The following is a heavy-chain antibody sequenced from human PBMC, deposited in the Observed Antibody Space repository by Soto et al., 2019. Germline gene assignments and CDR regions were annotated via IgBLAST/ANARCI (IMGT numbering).Heavy chain of an antibody. D-gene: IGHD2-15*01. J-gene: IGHJ5*02. CDR2: INHSGST. CDR1: GGSFSGYY. CDR3: ARGGIVVVVAATPRWFDP. Sequence: SETLSLTCAVYGGSFSGYYWSWIRQPPGKGLEWIGEINHSGSTNYNPSLKSRVTISVDTSKNQFSLKLGSVTAADTAVYYCARGGIVVVVAATPRWFDPWGQGTLVTVSS. V-gene: IGHV4-34*01.